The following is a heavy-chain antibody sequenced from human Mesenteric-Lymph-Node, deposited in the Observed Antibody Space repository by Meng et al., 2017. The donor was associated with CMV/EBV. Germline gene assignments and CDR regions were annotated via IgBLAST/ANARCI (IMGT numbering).Heavy chain of an antibody. D-gene: IGHD5-12*01. CDR2: IYYSGST. Sequence: SGGSKRSSSYYWGWIRQPPGKGLEWIGSIYYSGSTYYNPSLKSRVTISVDTSKNQFSLKLSSVTAADTAVYYCARHRLRLGDYFDYWGQGTLVTVSS. CDR1: GGSKRSSSYY. CDR3: ARHRLRLGDYFDY. J-gene: IGHJ4*02. V-gene: IGHV4-39*01.